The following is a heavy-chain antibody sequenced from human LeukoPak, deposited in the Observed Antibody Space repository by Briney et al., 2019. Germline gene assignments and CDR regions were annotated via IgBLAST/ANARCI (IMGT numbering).Heavy chain of an antibody. Sequence: SETLSLTXAVPGYSISSGYYWVWIRKPPGKGLEWIGSVYHTGSTYYHPSLKSRVTISLDTSKNQFSLRLTSVTAADTALYYCASHYYASSGSLFDSWGRGSLVTVSS. J-gene: IGHJ4*02. CDR2: VYHTGST. D-gene: IGHD3-22*01. CDR1: GYSISSGYY. V-gene: IGHV4-38-2*01. CDR3: ASHYYASSGSLFDS.